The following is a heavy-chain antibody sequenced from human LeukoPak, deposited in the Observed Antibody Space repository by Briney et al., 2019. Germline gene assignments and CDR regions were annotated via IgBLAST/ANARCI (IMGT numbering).Heavy chain of an antibody. CDR2: ISSSSSYI. CDR1: GFTFSSYS. J-gene: IGHJ3*02. D-gene: IGHD4-17*01. V-gene: IGHV3-21*01. Sequence: RGSLRLSCAASGFTFSSYSMNWVRQAPGKGLDWVSSISSSSSYIYYADSVKGRFTISRDNAKNSLYLQMNSLRAEDTAVYYCARDDGDSDAFDIWGQGTMVTVSS. CDR3: ARDDGDSDAFDI.